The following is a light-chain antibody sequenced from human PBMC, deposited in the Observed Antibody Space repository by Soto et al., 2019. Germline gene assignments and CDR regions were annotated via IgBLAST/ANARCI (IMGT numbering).Light chain of an antibody. CDR1: SSNIGAGYD. J-gene: IGLJ3*02. Sequence: QSVLTQPPSVSGAPGQRVTISCSGSSSNIGAGYDVHWYQQLPGTAPKLLISANNIRPSGVPDRFSGSKSGTSASRAITGLQAEDEADYYCQSYDSSLSGSGVFGGGTKLTVL. V-gene: IGLV1-40*01. CDR2: ANN. CDR3: QSYDSSLSGSGV.